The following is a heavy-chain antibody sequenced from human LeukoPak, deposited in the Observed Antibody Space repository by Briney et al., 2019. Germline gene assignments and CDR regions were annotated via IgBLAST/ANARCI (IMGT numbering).Heavy chain of an antibody. CDR1: GFTFSSYG. CDR2: IWYDGSNK. Sequence: GGSLRLSCAASGFTFSSYGMHWVRQAPGKGLGWVAVIWYDGSNKYYADSVKGRFTISRDNSKNTLYLQMNSLRAEDTAVYYCAKDRKSGYESFDYWGQGTLVTVSS. CDR3: AKDRKSGYESFDY. D-gene: IGHD5-12*01. J-gene: IGHJ4*02. V-gene: IGHV3-33*06.